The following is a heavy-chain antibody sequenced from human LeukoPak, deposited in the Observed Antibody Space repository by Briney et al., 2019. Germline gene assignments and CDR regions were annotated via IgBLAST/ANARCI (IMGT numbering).Heavy chain of an antibody. D-gene: IGHD4-11*01. CDR2: INGRGGST. Sequence: GGSLRLSCAASGFTFSNYAMSWVRQAPGKGLEWVSSINGRGGSTYYADSVKGRFTISRDNSKNTLYLQMNSLRAEDTAIYYCANPPTVTSIHYWGQGTLVTVSS. V-gene: IGHV3-23*01. CDR1: GFTFSNYA. J-gene: IGHJ4*02. CDR3: ANPPTVTSIHY.